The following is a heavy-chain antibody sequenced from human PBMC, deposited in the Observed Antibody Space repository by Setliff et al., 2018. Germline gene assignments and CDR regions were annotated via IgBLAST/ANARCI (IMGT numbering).Heavy chain of an antibody. J-gene: IGHJ4*02. V-gene: IGHV4-39*07. CDR3: ASYRQDVNY. D-gene: IGHD4-4*01. Sequence: SETLSLTCAVSGGSISSGSYYWSWIRQPPGKGLEWIGEINHSGSTNYNPSLKSRVTISVDTSKNQFSLKLSSVTAADTAVYYCASYRQDVNYWGQGTLVTVSS. CDR1: GGSISSGSYY. CDR2: INHSGST.